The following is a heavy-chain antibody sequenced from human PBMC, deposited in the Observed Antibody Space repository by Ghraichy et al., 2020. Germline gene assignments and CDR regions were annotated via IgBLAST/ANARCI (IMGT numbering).Heavy chain of an antibody. V-gene: IGHV3-21*01. Sequence: GGSLRLSCAASGFTFSSYAMNWVRQAPGKGLEWVSFISSTSTYIYSADSVKGRFTISRDNANNSLYLQMNSLKAEDTAVYYCARDGISDGFDSWGQGTLVTVSS. CDR1: GFTFSSYA. D-gene: IGHD6-13*01. CDR2: ISSTSTYI. J-gene: IGHJ5*01. CDR3: ARDGISDGFDS.